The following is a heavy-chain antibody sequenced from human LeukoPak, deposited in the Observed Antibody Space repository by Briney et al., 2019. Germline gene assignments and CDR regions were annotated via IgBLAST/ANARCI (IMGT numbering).Heavy chain of an antibody. CDR3: AAATRYYDFWSGPGAFDY. J-gene: IGHJ4*02. D-gene: IGHD3-3*01. V-gene: IGHV1-46*01. CDR1: GYTFTNYY. CDR2: IHPSGGST. Sequence: ASVKVSCKASGYTFTNYYMHWVRQAPGQGLEWMGLIHPSGGSTDYAQKFQERVTITRDMSTSTAYMELSSLRSEDTAVYYCAAATRYYDFWSGPGAFDYWGQGTLVTVSS.